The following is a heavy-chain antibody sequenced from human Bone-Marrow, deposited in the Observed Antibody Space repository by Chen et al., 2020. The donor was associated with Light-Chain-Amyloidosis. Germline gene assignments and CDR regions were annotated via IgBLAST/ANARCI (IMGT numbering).Heavy chain of an antibody. CDR1: GFTFSNAW. CDR3: TTGIIPTSRYYYYMDV. Sequence: EVQLVESGGGLVKPGGSLRLSCAASGFTFSNAWMSWVRQAPGKGLELVGRIKSKTDGGTTDYAAPVKGRFTISRDDSKNTLYLQMNSLKTEDTAVYYCTTGIIPTSRYYYYMDVWGKGTTVTVSS. CDR2: IKSKTDGGTT. J-gene: IGHJ6*03. V-gene: IGHV3-15*01.